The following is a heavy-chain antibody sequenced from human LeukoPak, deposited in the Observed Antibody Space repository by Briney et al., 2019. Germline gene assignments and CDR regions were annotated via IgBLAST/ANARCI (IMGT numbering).Heavy chain of an antibody. CDR3: ARSRTYYYDSSGYWPVDAFDI. Sequence: GESLKISCKGSGYSFTSYWIGWVRQMPGKGLEWMGIIYPGDSDTRHSPSFQGQVTISADKSISTAYLQWSSLKASYTAMYYCARSRTYYYDSSGYWPVDAFDIWGQGTMVTVSS. CDR2: IYPGDSDT. J-gene: IGHJ3*02. V-gene: IGHV5-51*01. CDR1: GYSFTSYW. D-gene: IGHD3-22*01.